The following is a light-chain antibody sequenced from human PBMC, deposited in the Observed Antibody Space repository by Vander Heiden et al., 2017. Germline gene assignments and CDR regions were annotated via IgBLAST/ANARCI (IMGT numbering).Light chain of an antibody. CDR2: KDN. CDR1: ALSNHY. V-gene: IGLV3-25*03. J-gene: IGLJ3*02. CDR3: HSVPSSGTSEV. Sequence: SYELTQPPSVSVSPGQTASITCSGDALSNHYAYWYQQKPGQAPVLVLYKDNERPSRIPVRFSVSTSGTTVTLTISGVQAEDEADYYCHSVPSSGTSEVFGGGTKLTVL.